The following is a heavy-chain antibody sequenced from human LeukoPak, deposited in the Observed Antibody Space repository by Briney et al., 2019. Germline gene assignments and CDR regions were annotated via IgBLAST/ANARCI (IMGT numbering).Heavy chain of an antibody. CDR2: TYPGDSDT. CDR1: GYSFTSYW. D-gene: IGHD2-2*01. J-gene: IGHJ3*02. V-gene: IGHV5-51*01. Sequence: GESLKISCKGSGYSFTSYWIGWVRQMPGKGLEWMGITYPGDSDTRYSPSFQGQVTISADKSISTAYLQWSSLKVSDTAMYYCARPIYQLLPDAFDIWGQGTMVTVSS. CDR3: ARPIYQLLPDAFDI.